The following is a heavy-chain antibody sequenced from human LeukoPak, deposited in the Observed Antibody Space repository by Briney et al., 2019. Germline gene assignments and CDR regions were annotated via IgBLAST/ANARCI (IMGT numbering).Heavy chain of an antibody. V-gene: IGHV4-59*01. J-gene: IGHJ4*02. D-gene: IGHD1/OR15-1a*01. CDR1: GGSISSDY. CDR2: VYYSGST. Sequence: PSETLSLTCTVSGGSISSDYWSWIRQPPGKGLEWIGYVYYSGSTKYNPSLKSRVTISVDTSKNQFSLKLSSVTAADTAVYYCAGGPNNYYFDYWGQGTLVTVSS. CDR3: AGGPNNYYFDY.